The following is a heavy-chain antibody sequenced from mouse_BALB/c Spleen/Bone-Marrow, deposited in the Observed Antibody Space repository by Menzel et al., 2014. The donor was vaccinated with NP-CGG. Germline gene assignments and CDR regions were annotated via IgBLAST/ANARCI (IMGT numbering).Heavy chain of an antibody. CDR1: GYTFTSYW. CDR2: INPSTGYT. Sequence: VHLVESGAELAKPGASVKMSCKASGYTFTSYWMHWVKQRPGQGLEWIGYINPSTGYTEYNQKFKDKATLTADKSSSTAYMQLSSLTSGDSAVYYCARGKGDGYVGFAYWGQGTLVTVSA. CDR3: ARGKGDGYVGFAY. V-gene: IGHV1-7*01. D-gene: IGHD1-2*01. J-gene: IGHJ3*01.